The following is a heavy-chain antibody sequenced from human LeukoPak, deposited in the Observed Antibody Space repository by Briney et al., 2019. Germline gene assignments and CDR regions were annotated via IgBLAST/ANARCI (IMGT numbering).Heavy chain of an antibody. J-gene: IGHJ6*02. CDR1: GFTFSSYA. D-gene: IGHD6-13*01. V-gene: IGHV3-23*01. CDR2: ISGSGGST. CDR3: ATIAAAGPPGWIYYYYGMDV. Sequence: GGSLRLSCAASGFTFSSYAMSWVRQAPGKGLEWVSAISGSGGSTCYADSVKGRFTISRDNSKNTLYLQMNSLRAEDTAVYYCATIAAAGPPGWIYYYYGMDVWGQGTTVTVSS.